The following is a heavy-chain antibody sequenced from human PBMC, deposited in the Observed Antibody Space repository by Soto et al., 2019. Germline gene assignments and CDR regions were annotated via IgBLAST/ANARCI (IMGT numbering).Heavy chain of an antibody. J-gene: IGHJ3*02. CDR2: INAGNGNT. D-gene: IGHD5-12*01. V-gene: IGHV1-3*01. CDR3: AGPEREMATRGAFDI. Sequence: QVQLVQSGAEVKKPGASVKVSCKASGYTFTSYAMHWVRQAPGQRLEWMGWINAGNGNTKYSQKFQGRVTITRDTSARTAYMELSSLRSEDTAVYYCAGPEREMATRGAFDIWGQGTMVTVSS. CDR1: GYTFTSYA.